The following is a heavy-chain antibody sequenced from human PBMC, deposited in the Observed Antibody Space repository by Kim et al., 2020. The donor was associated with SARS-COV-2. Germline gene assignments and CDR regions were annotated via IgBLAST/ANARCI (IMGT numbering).Heavy chain of an antibody. D-gene: IGHD6-13*01. CDR3: ATNRDSSSWYDGFDY. Sequence: GGSLRLSCAASGFTVSSNYMSWVRQAPGKGLEWVSVLYSGGSTYYADSVKGRFTISRDNSKNTLYLQMNSLRAEDRAVYYCATNRDSSSWYDGFDYWGQGTLVTVSS. CDR1: GFTVSSNY. V-gene: IGHV3-53*01. CDR2: LYSGGST. J-gene: IGHJ4*02.